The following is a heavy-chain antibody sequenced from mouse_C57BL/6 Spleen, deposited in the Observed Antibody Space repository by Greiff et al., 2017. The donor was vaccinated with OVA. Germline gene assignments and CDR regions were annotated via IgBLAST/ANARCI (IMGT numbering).Heavy chain of an antibody. D-gene: IGHD2-3*01. CDR3: ASPDGYYLAY. J-gene: IGHJ3*01. V-gene: IGHV1-64*01. Sequence: QVQLQQPGAELVKPGASVKLSCKASGYTFTSYWMHWVKQRPGQGLEWIGMIHPNSGSTNYNEKFKSKATLTVDKSSSTAYMQLSSLTSEDAAVYYCASPDGYYLAYWGQGTLVTVSA. CDR1: GYTFTSYW. CDR2: IHPNSGST.